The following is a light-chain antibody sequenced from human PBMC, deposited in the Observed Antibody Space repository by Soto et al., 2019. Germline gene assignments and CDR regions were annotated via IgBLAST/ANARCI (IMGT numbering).Light chain of an antibody. Sequence: QSALTQPASVSGSPGQSITISCTGTSSDVGNYNLVSWYQHYPGKAPKLIIYEVTRRPSGMSNRFLGSKSGNTASLTISGLQAEDEAEYYCCSYVGSRTLIFGGGTQLTVL. V-gene: IGLV2-23*02. CDR3: CSYVGSRTLI. J-gene: IGLJ2*01. CDR2: EVT. CDR1: SSDVGNYNL.